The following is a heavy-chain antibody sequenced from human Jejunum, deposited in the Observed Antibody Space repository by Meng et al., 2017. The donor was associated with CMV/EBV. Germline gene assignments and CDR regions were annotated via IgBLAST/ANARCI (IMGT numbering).Heavy chain of an antibody. D-gene: IGHD7-27*01. Sequence: SCKASGYTFSDYGLHWVRQAPGQGFEWMGRMNPNSGDTTYAQKFQGRVTMTWDTSISTAYMELIGLTSDDSGLYYCARDFWGSYEYWGQGTLVTVSS. CDR2: MNPNSGDT. CDR3: ARDFWGSYEY. J-gene: IGHJ4*02. CDR1: GYTFSDYG. V-gene: IGHV1-2*05.